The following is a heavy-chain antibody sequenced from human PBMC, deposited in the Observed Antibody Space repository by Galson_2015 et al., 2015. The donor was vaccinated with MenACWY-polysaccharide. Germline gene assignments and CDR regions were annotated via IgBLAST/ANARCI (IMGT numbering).Heavy chain of an antibody. J-gene: IGHJ6*01. CDR3: ARSGTSTSWLYYYYGMDV. CDR2: IYYSGST. D-gene: IGHD2-2*01. V-gene: IGHV4-59*01. Sequence: SETLSLTCTVSGGSLSGSYWSWTRQPPGKGLEWIGYIYYSGSTNYNPSHKSRVTMSLDISKNQFSLKLSSVTAADTAVYYCARSGTSTSWLYYYYGMDV. CDR1: GGSLSGSY.